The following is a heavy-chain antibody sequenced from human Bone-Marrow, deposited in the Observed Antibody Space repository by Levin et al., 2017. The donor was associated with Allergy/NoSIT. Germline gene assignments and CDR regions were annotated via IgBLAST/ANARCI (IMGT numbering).Heavy chain of an antibody. Sequence: GGSLRLSCTASGFTFGDYAMSWVRQAPGKGLEWVGFIRSKAYGGTTEYAASVKGRFTISRDDSKSIAYLQMNSLKTEDTAVYYCTRGVKEYCTNGVCSLGYYYGMDVWGQGTTVTVSS. V-gene: IGHV3-49*04. CDR3: TRGVKEYCTNGVCSLGYYYGMDV. CDR1: GFTFGDYA. CDR2: IRSKAYGGTT. J-gene: IGHJ6*02. D-gene: IGHD2-8*01.